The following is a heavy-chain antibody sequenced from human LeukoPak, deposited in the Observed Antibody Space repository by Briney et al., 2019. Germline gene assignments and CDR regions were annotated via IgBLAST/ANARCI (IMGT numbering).Heavy chain of an antibody. CDR3: ARHAVRYYDRSGFPDFDY. CDR2: LYYSGST. J-gene: IGHJ4*02. V-gene: IGHV4-39*01. D-gene: IGHD3-22*01. Sequence: SETLSLSCTVSGGSISSSSYYWGWIRQPPGKGLEWMVSLYYSGSTYYNPSLKSRVTIPVDTSKNQFSLKLSSVTAADTAVYYCARHAVRYYDRSGFPDFDYWGQGTLVTVSS. CDR1: GGSISSSSYY.